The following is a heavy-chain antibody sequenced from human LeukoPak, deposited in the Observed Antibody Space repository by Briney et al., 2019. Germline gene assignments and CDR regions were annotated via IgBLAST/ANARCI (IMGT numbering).Heavy chain of an antibody. V-gene: IGHV1-3*01. D-gene: IGHD2-2*01. Sequence: ASVKVSCKASGYTLTSYAMHWVRQAPGQRLEWMGWINAGNGNTKYSQKFQGRVTITRDASASTAYMELSSLRSEDTAVYYCARDREYQLLLPFDPWGQGTLVTVSS. CDR1: GYTLTSYA. CDR2: INAGNGNT. CDR3: ARDREYQLLLPFDP. J-gene: IGHJ5*02.